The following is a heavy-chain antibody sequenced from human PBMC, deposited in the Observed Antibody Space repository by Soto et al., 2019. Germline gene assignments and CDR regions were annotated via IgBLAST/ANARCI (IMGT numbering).Heavy chain of an antibody. J-gene: IGHJ4*02. CDR2: IIPILGIA. V-gene: IGHV1-69*08. Sequence: QVQLVQSGAEVKKPGSSVKVSCKASGGTFSSYTISWVRQAPGQGLEWMGRIIPILGIANYAQKFQGRVTITADKSTSTAYMELSSLRSEDTAVYYCARDGDSSSAEYYFDYWGQGTLVTVSS. CDR3: ARDGDSSSAEYYFDY. D-gene: IGHD6-6*01. CDR1: GGTFSSYT.